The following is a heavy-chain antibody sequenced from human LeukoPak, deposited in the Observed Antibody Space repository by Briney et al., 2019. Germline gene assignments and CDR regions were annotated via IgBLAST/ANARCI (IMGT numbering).Heavy chain of an antibody. Sequence: ASVKVSCKASGYTFTSYGISWVRQAPGQGLEWMGWISAYNGNTNYAQKLQGRVTMTTDTSTSTAYMETRSLRSDDTAVYYCARTIIVDRRLDYWGQGTLVTVSS. CDR2: ISAYNGNT. CDR1: GYTFTSYG. J-gene: IGHJ4*02. D-gene: IGHD2-15*01. CDR3: ARTIIVDRRLDY. V-gene: IGHV1-18*01.